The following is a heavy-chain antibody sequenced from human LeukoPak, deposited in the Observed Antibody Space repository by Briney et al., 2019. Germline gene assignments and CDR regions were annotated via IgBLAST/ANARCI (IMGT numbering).Heavy chain of an antibody. CDR2: IYYSGST. J-gene: IGHJ4*02. CDR1: GGSISSGGYY. V-gene: IGHV4-31*03. D-gene: IGHD4-17*01. Sequence: SETLSLTCTVSGGSISSGGYYWGWIRQHPGKGLEWIGSIYYSGSTYYNPSLKSRLTISVDTSKNQFSLRLNSVTAADTAIYYCARGQGIDYGDYVGWVDYWGQGTLVTVSS. CDR3: ARGQGIDYGDYVGWVDY.